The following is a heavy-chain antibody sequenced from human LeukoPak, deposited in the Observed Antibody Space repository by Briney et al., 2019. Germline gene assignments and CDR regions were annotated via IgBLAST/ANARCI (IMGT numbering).Heavy chain of an antibody. V-gene: IGHV4-38-2*02. J-gene: IGHJ5*02. CDR3: ARDYDILTGYFNWFDP. CDR1: GYSISSGYH. CDR2: IYQDGST. D-gene: IGHD3-9*01. Sequence: PSETLSLTCSVSGYSISSGYHWAWFRQTPGKRLEWLGSIYQDGSTYDNLSLKSRVTLSVDTSKNQFSLKMKTVTVADTAVYYCARDYDILTGYFNWFDPWGQGTLVTVSS.